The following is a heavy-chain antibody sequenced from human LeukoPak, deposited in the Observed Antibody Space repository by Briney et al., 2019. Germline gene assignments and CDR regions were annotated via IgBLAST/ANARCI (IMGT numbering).Heavy chain of an antibody. J-gene: IGHJ4*02. CDR3: ARLIDYDFWSGYYRNGDRFIDY. Sequence: SETLPLTCAVYGGSSSGYYWSWIRQPPGKGLEWIGESNHSGSTNYNPSLKSRVTISVDTSKNQFSLKLSSVTAADTAVYYCARLIDYDFWSGYYRNGDRFIDYWGQGTLVTVSS. CDR2: SNHSGST. D-gene: IGHD3-3*01. CDR1: GGSSSGYY. V-gene: IGHV4-34*01.